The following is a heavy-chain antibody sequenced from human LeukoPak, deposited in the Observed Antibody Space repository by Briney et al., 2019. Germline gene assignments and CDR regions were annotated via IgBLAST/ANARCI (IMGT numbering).Heavy chain of an antibody. Sequence: GGSLRLSCAASGFTFSSYAMSWVRQAPGKGLEWVSAISGSGGSTYYADSVKGRFTISRDNSKNTLYLQMNSLRAEDTAVYYCAKDHPLYYYDRSSYYFDYWGQGTLVTVSS. D-gene: IGHD3-22*01. J-gene: IGHJ4*02. CDR3: AKDHPLYYYDRSSYYFDY. CDR1: GFTFSSYA. V-gene: IGHV3-23*01. CDR2: ISGSGGST.